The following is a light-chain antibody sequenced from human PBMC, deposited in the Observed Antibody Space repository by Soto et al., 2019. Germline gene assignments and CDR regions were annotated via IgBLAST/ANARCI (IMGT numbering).Light chain of an antibody. CDR3: QQYNSYSSWT. CDR1: QTISGW. J-gene: IGKJ1*01. CDR2: DAS. V-gene: IGKV1-5*01. Sequence: DIEMTQSPSTLSASVGDRVTITCRASQTISGWLAWYQQKPGKAPKLLIYDASSLESGVPSRFSGSGSGTDFTLTISSLQPDDFATYYCQQYNSYSSWTFGQGTKVDI.